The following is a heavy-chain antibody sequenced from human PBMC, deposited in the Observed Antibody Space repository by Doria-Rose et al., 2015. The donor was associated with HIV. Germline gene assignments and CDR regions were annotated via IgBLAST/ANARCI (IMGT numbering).Heavy chain of an antibody. V-gene: IGHV1-46*01. Sequence: IINPSGDNTSYAQKFQGRVTITRDTSTSTVYIEMTRLTSEDTAVYFCARGGGTIVTTGSLFDHWGQGTLVTVSS. CDR3: ARGGGTIVTTGSLFDH. J-gene: IGHJ4*02. CDR2: INPSGDNT. D-gene: IGHD4-4*01.